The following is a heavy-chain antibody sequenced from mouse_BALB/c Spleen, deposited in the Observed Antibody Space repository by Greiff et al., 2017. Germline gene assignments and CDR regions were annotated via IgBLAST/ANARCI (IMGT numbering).Heavy chain of an antibody. CDR1: GFTFSSYT. V-gene: IGHV5-12-2*01. D-gene: IGHD2-1*01. J-gene: IGHJ4*01. CDR3: ARHGNYYYAMDY. Sequence: EVKLLESGGGLVQPGGSLKLSCAASGFTFSSYTMSWVRQTPEKRLEWVAYISNGGGSTYYPDTLKGRFTISRDNAKNTLYLQMSSLKSEDTAMYYCARHGNYYYAMDYWGQGTSVTVSS. CDR2: ISNGGGST.